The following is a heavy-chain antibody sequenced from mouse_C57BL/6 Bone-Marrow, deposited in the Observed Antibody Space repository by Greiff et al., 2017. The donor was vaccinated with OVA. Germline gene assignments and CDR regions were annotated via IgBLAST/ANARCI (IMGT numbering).Heavy chain of an antibody. V-gene: IGHV6-3*01. CDR3: TYSNYVFFAY. Sequence: EVKLVESGGGLVQPGGSMKLSCVASGFTFSNYWMNWVRQSPEKGLEWVAQIRLKSDNYATHYAESVKGRFTISRDDSKSSVYLQMNNLRAEDTGIYYCTYSNYVFFAYWGQGTLVTVSA. D-gene: IGHD2-5*01. J-gene: IGHJ3*01. CDR1: GFTFSNYW. CDR2: IRLKSDNYAT.